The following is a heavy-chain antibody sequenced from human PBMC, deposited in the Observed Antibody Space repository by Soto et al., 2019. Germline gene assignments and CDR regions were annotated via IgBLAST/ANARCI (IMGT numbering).Heavy chain of an antibody. CDR3: AKPTCSGGSFYYFDY. V-gene: IGHV3-23*01. CDR2: ISGSGGST. Sequence: EVQLLESGGGLVQRGGSLRLSCAASGFTFSSYAMSWVRQAPGKGLEWVSAISGSGGSTYYADSVKGRFTISRDNSKNTLYLQMNSLIAEDTAVYYCAKPTCSGGSFYYFDYWGQGTLVTVSS. D-gene: IGHD2-15*01. CDR1: GFTFSSYA. J-gene: IGHJ4*02.